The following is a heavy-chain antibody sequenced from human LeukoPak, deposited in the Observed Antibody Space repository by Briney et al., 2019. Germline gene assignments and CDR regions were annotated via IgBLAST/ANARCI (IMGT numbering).Heavy chain of an antibody. J-gene: IGHJ5*02. Sequence: KPSETLSLTCTVSGGSISSSSYYWGWIRQPPGKGLEWIGSIYYSGNTYYNPSLKSRVTISVDTSKNQFSLKLSSVTAADTAVYYCARVGYCSGGSCLNWFDPWGRGTLVTASS. CDR3: ARVGYCSGGSCLNWFDP. D-gene: IGHD2-15*01. V-gene: IGHV4-39*07. CDR1: GGSISSSSYY. CDR2: IYYSGNT.